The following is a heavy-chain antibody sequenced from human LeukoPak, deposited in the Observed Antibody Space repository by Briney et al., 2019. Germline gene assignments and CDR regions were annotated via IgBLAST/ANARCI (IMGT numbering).Heavy chain of an antibody. D-gene: IGHD3-10*01. CDR3: ARASGDYYGSGSYWYIYNWFDP. Sequence: ASVKVSCKASGGTFSSYAISWVRQAPGQGLEWMGIINPSGGSTSYAQKFQGRVTMTRDTSTSTVYMELSSLRSEDTAVYYCARASGDYYGSGSYWYIYNWFDPWGQGTLVTVSS. CDR2: INPSGGST. J-gene: IGHJ5*02. V-gene: IGHV1-46*01. CDR1: GGTFSSYA.